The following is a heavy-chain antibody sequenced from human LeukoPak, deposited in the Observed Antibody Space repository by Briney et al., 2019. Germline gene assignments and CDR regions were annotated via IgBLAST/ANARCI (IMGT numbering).Heavy chain of an antibody. J-gene: IGHJ4*02. V-gene: IGHV4-59*01. CDR1: GGCISSYY. D-gene: IGHD3-9*01. CDR2: IYYSGST. CDR3: ARGGYDILTGSGFFDY. Sequence: PSETLSLTCTVSGGCISSYYWSWIRQPPGKGLEWIGYIYYSGSTNYNPSLKSRVTISVDTSKNQFSLKLSSVTAADTAVYYCARGGYDILTGSGFFDYWGQGTLVTVSS.